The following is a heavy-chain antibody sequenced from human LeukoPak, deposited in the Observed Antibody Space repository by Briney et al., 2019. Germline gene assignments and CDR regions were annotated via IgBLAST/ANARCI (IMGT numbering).Heavy chain of an antibody. Sequence: PGGSLRLSCAASGFIVSNKYMTWVRQAPGKGLEWVSLIYSDGRTYYADSVRGRCTISRDNSKNTLYLQMNSLRAEDTAVYYCAKDLSKQHLVGRGGGGYYYYMDVRGKGTTVTISS. D-gene: IGHD6-13*01. CDR2: IYSDGRT. CDR1: GFIVSNKY. J-gene: IGHJ6*03. V-gene: IGHV3-53*01. CDR3: AKDLSKQHLVGRGGGGYYYYMDV.